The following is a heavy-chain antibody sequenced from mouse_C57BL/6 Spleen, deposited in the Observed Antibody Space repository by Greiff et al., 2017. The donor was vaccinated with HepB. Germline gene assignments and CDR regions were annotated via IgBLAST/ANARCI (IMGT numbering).Heavy chain of an antibody. J-gene: IGHJ3*01. CDR2: ISSGSSTI. V-gene: IGHV5-17*01. D-gene: IGHD1-1*01. CDR1: GFTFSDYG. CDR3: AWDGGSSCFDY. Sequence: EVQLVESGGGLVKPGGSVKLSCAASGFTFSDYGMHWVRQAPGKGLEWVAYISSGSSTINYADTLKGRVTISRDNAKNTMFLQMTSLRSEDAAMYYCAWDGGSSCFDYWGQGTLVTVSA.